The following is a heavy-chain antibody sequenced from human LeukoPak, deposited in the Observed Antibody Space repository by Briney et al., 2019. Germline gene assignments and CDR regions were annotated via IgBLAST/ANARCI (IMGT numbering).Heavy chain of an antibody. D-gene: IGHD4-17*01. CDR3: AILTTVTMDFDY. J-gene: IGHJ4*02. V-gene: IGHV3-23*01. CDR2: ISGSGGST. Sequence: PGGSLRLSCAASGFTFSSYAMSWVRQAPGKGLEWVSAISGSGGSTYYADSVKGRFTISRDNSKNTLYLQMNSLRAEDTAVYYCAILTTVTMDFDYWGQGTLVTVSS. CDR1: GFTFSSYA.